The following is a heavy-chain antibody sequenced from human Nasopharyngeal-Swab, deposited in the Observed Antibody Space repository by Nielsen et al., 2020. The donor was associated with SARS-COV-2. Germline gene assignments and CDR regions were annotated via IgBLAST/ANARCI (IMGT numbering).Heavy chain of an antibody. CDR1: GYSMNSGYY. Sequence: SETLSLTCAVSGYSMNSGYYWGWIRQPPGKGLEWIGSIYHSGSTYYNPSLKSRVTISVDTSKNQFSLKLSSVTAADTAVYYCARAHYDFWSGYYSSLDYWGQGTLVTVSS. CDR2: IYHSGST. CDR3: ARAHYDFWSGYYSSLDY. J-gene: IGHJ4*02. D-gene: IGHD3-3*01. V-gene: IGHV4-38-2*01.